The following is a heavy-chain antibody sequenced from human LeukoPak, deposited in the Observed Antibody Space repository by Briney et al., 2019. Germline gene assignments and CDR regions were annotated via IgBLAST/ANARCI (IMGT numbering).Heavy chain of an antibody. D-gene: IGHD3-22*01. CDR2: INWNGGSI. V-gene: IGHV3-9*01. CDR1: GFTFDDYA. CDR3: AKGGYYDSSGPLDY. Sequence: PGGSLRLSCAASGFTFDDYAMHWVRHAPGKGLEWVSGINWNGGSIGYADSVKGRFTISRDNAKNSLYLQMNSLRTEDTALYYCAKGGYYDSSGPLDYWGQGTLVTVSS. J-gene: IGHJ4*02.